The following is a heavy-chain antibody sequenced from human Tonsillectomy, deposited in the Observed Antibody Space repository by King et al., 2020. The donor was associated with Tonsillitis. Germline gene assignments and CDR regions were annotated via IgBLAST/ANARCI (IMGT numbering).Heavy chain of an antibody. Sequence: VQLVESGGGLVKPGGSLRLSCAASGFTFSSHAMNWVRQAPGKGLEWVSSILSSSSYINYADTLKGRFTISRDNAKNSLYLQMDSLIAEDTALYFCARAAGAAAALIDLWGRGTRVTVYS. CDR2: ILSSSSYI. D-gene: IGHD6-25*01. CDR3: ARAAGAAAALIDL. V-gene: IGHV3-21*01. CDR1: GFTFSSHA. J-gene: IGHJ2*01.